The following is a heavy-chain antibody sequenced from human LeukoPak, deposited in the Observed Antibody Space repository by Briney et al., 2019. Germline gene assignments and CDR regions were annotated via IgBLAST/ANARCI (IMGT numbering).Heavy chain of an antibody. Sequence: PGGSLRLSCAASGFTFSSYAMSWVRQAPGKGLEWVSAISGSGGSTYYADSVKGRFTISRDNSKNTLYLQMNSLRAEDTAVYYCAKDLNPYYYGSGSYWGQGTLVTVSS. D-gene: IGHD3-10*01. CDR1: GFTFSSYA. CDR2: ISGSGGST. V-gene: IGHV3-23*01. CDR3: AKDLNPYYYGSGSY. J-gene: IGHJ4*02.